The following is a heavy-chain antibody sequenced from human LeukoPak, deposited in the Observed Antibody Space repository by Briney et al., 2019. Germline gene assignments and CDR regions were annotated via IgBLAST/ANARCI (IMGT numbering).Heavy chain of an antibody. D-gene: IGHD3-22*01. J-gene: IGHJ4*02. CDR1: GFTFSSYA. Sequence: GESLRLSCAASGFTFSSYAMSWVRQAPGKGLEWVSAISGSGGSTYYADSVKGRFTISRDNSKNTLYLQMNSLRAEDTAVYYCAKGGYYYDSSGYYYSPFDYWGQGTLVTVSS. V-gene: IGHV3-23*01. CDR2: ISGSGGST. CDR3: AKGGYYYDSSGYYYSPFDY.